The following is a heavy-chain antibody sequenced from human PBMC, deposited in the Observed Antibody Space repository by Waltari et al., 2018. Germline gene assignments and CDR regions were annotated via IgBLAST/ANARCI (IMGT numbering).Heavy chain of an antibody. J-gene: IGHJ3*02. CDR2: ISSSGSTI. CDR3: ARVGSRTMVRGVPGAFDI. CDR1: GFTFSSYE. Sequence: EVQLVESGGGLVQPGGSLRLSCAASGFTFSSYEMNWVRQAPGKWLEWVSYISSSGSTIYYADSVKGRFTISRDNAKNSLYLQMNSLRAEDTAVYYCARVGSRTMVRGVPGAFDIWGQGTMVTVSS. D-gene: IGHD3-10*01. V-gene: IGHV3-48*03.